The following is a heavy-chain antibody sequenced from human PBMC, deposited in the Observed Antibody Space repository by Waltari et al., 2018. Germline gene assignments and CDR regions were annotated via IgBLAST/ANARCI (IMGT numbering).Heavy chain of an antibody. J-gene: IGHJ4*02. CDR1: GGSISSSSYY. V-gene: IGHV4-39*07. CDR2: IYYSGST. CDR3: ARVSGGSSWYLDY. Sequence: QLQLQESGPGLVKPSETLSLTCTVSGGSISSSSYYWGWLRQPPGKGLEWIGSIYYSGSTYYNPSLKSRVTISVDTSKNQFSLKLSSVTAADTAVYYCARVSGGSSWYLDYWGQGTLVTVSS. D-gene: IGHD6-13*01.